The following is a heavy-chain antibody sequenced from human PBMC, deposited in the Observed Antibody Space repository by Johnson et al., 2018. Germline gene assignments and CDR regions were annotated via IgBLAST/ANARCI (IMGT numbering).Heavy chain of an antibody. J-gene: IGHJ4*02. CDR2: SYTSGST. CDR1: GASMNNDHYS. V-gene: IGHV4-61*02. CDR3: ARGVVTTAKIDY. Sequence: QVQLQESGPGLVTPSQTLSLTCTVSGASMNNDHYSWSWIRQPAGKGLEWIGHSYTSGSTKYNPSLSSRATIPLDTSKQQVSLNLGSVTAADTAVYYCARGVVTTAKIDYWGQGTLVTVSS. D-gene: IGHD2-21*02.